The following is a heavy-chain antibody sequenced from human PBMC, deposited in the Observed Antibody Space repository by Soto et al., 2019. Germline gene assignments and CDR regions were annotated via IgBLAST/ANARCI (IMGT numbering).Heavy chain of an antibody. D-gene: IGHD3-10*01. CDR2: INPRTGDT. V-gene: IGHV1-2*02. Sequence: GSVKVSCKASGYTFTEYYLYWVRQSPGQGPEWLGGINPRTGDTNQAQKFQGRVTMTRDMSLTTAYMELHRLTSDDTAVYYCARDPLGRGDTYYFEDWRQASLVIVS. CDR1: GYTFTEYY. CDR3: ARDPLGRGDTYYFED. J-gene: IGHJ4*02.